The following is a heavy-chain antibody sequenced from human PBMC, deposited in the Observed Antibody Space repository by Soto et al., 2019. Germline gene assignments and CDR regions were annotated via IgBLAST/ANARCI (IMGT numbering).Heavy chain of an antibody. Sequence: SETLSLTCAVYGGSFSGYYWSWIRQPPGKGLEWIGEINHSGSTNYNPSLKSRVTISVDTSKNQFSLKLSSVTAADTAVYYCARDSGSYNFDYWGQGTLVTVSS. CDR3: ARDSGSYNFDY. D-gene: IGHD1-26*01. CDR1: GGSFSGYY. CDR2: INHSGST. J-gene: IGHJ4*02. V-gene: IGHV4-34*01.